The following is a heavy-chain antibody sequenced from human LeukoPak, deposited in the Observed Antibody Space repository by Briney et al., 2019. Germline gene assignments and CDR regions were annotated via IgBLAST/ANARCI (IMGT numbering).Heavy chain of an antibody. D-gene: IGHD4-17*01. Sequence: PGRSLRLSCAASGFTFSSYAMHWVRQAPGKGLEWVAVISYDGSNKYYADSVKGRFTISRDNSKNTLYLQMNSLRAEDTAVYYCAREPTVTTSWNYYYGMTSGAKGPRSPSP. V-gene: IGHV3-30-3*01. CDR2: ISYDGSNK. J-gene: IGHJ6*02. CDR1: GFTFSSYA. CDR3: AREPTVTTSWNYYYGMTS.